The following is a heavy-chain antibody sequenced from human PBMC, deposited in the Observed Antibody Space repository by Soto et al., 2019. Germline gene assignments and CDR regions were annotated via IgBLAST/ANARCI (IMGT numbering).Heavy chain of an antibody. CDR3: ATRATGTDFDY. Sequence: EVQLLESGGGLVQPGGSLRLSCAASGFTFSNYAMNWVRQAPGKGLEWVSVISGSGGSTYYADSVKGRLTISRDNSKNTLVLHRTSLRAEDTAVYYCATRATGTDFDYWGQGTLVTVSA. CDR2: ISGSGGST. CDR1: GFTFSNYA. J-gene: IGHJ4*02. D-gene: IGHD1-1*01. V-gene: IGHV3-23*01.